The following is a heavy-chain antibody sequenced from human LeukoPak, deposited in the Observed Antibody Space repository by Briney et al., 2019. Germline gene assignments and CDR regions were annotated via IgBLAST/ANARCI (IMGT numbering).Heavy chain of an antibody. CDR1: GGTFSSYT. Sequence: SVKVSCKASGGTFSSYTISWVRQAPGQGLEWMGGIIPIFGTANYAQKFQGRVTITADESTSTAYMELSSLRSEDTAVYYCAREGGRGYSYGYGYWGQGTLVTVSS. CDR3: AREGGRGYSYGYGY. J-gene: IGHJ4*02. CDR2: IIPIFGTA. V-gene: IGHV1-69*13. D-gene: IGHD5-18*01.